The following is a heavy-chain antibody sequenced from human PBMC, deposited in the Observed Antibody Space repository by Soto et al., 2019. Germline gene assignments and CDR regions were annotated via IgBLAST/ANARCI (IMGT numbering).Heavy chain of an antibody. D-gene: IGHD2-2*01. Sequence: SETLSLTCAVYGGSFSGYYWSWIRQPPGKGLEWIGEINHSGSTNYNPSLKSRVTISVDTSKNQFSLKLSSVTAADTAVYYCARGQRVPAASGDYYYYGMDVWGQGTTVTVSS. CDR3: ARGQRVPAASGDYYYYGMDV. V-gene: IGHV4-34*01. J-gene: IGHJ6*02. CDR1: GGSFSGYY. CDR2: INHSGST.